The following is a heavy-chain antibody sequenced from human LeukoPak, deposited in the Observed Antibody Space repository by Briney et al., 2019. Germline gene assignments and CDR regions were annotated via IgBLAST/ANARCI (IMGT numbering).Heavy chain of an antibody. D-gene: IGHD6-6*01. V-gene: IGHV4-59*12. CDR1: GGSISSYY. J-gene: IGHJ5*02. CDR2: IYYSGST. Sequence: PSETLSLTCTVSGGSISSYYWSWIRQPPGKGLEWIGYIYYSGSTNYNPSLKSRVTISVDTSKNQFSLKLSSVTAADTAVYYCARDFPSIAARRINWFDPWGQGTLVTVSS. CDR3: ARDFPSIAARRINWFDP.